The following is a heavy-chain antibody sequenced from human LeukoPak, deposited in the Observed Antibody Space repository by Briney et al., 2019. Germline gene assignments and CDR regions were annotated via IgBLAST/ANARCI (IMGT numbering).Heavy chain of an antibody. D-gene: IGHD1-26*01. J-gene: IGHJ4*02. V-gene: IGHV4-59*01. Sequence: SETLSLTCTVSGGSISSYYWNWIRQSPGKGLEWIGYIYYSGSTSYNPSLKSRVTILVDTSNNHFSLKLSSVTAADTAVYYCARDHIGIFDIWGQGTLVTVSS. CDR3: ARDHIGIFDI. CDR1: GGSISSYY. CDR2: IYYSGST.